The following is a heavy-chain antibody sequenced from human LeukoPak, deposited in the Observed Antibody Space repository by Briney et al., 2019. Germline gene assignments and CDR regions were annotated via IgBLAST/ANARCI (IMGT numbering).Heavy chain of an antibody. J-gene: IGHJ6*03. CDR1: GSNFEDYG. D-gene: IGHD1-26*01. CDR3: AKSSGSVRHFYYYYMDV. V-gene: IGHV3-20*04. Sequence: GGSLRLSCADSGSNFEDYGMSWVRQAPGKGLEWVSGVNWNGGDTDYADSVKGRFTISRDNAKNSLYLQMNSLRAEDTALYYCAKSSGSVRHFYYYYMDVWGKGTTVTVSS. CDR2: VNWNGGDT.